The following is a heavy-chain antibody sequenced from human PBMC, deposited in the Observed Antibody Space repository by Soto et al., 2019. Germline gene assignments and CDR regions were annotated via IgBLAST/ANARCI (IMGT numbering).Heavy chain of an antibody. V-gene: IGHV4-4*02. CDR2: IYHSGST. Sequence: QVQLQESGPGLVKPSGTLSLTCAVSGGSISSSNWWSWVRQPPGKGLEWIGEIYHSGSTNYNPSLKSRVTISVDKCKNQFSLKLSSVTAADTAVYYCASRGVEGSWSLQIWYFDLWGRGTLVTVSS. CDR3: ASRGVEGSWSLQIWYFDL. CDR1: GGSISSSNW. D-gene: IGHD6-13*01. J-gene: IGHJ2*01.